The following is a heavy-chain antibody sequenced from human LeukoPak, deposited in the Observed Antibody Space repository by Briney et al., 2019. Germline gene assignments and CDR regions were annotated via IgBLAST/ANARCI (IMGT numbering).Heavy chain of an antibody. CDR2: ISWNSGSI. CDR1: GFILDDYA. J-gene: IGHJ3*02. CDR3: ARVMALEPTDAFDI. V-gene: IGHV3-9*03. D-gene: IGHD2-21*01. Sequence: GESLRLSCAVSGFILDDYAMHWVRQAPGRGLEWVSGISWNSGSIGYADSVKGRFTISRDNAKNSLYLQMNSLRAEDMALYYCARVMALEPTDAFDIWGQGTMVTVSS.